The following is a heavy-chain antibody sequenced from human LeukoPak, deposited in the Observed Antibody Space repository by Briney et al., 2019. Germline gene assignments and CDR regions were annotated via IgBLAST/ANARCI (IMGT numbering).Heavy chain of an antibody. V-gene: IGHV3-48*04. Sequence: GGSLRPSCAASGFTFSSYSMNWVRQAPGKGLEWVSYISSSSSTIYYADSVKGRFTISRDNAKNSLYLQMNSLRAEDTAVYYCARSHSSSWGVYYYGMDVWGQGTTVTVSS. CDR3: ARSHSSSWGVYYYGMDV. J-gene: IGHJ6*02. CDR1: GFTFSSYS. CDR2: ISSSSSTI. D-gene: IGHD6-13*01.